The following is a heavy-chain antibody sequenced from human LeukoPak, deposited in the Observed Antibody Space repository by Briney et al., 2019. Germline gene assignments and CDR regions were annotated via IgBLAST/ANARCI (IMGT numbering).Heavy chain of an antibody. Sequence: GGSLRLSCAASGFSFSNYAMSWVRQAPGKGPEGFSSISGRRGGTNHADSVKGRFTISRDNSRNTLYLQMNSLRAEDTAIYYCAKDLEFSGYDALDIWGQGTMVTVS. CDR1: GFSFSNYA. J-gene: IGHJ3*02. V-gene: IGHV3-23*01. CDR2: ISGRRGGT. D-gene: IGHD5-12*01. CDR3: AKDLEFSGYDALDI.